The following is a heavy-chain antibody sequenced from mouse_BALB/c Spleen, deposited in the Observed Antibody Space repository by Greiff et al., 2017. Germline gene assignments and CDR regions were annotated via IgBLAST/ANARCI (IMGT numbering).Heavy chain of an antibody. CDR3: ARDLGGYYNYFDY. D-gene: IGHD2-3*01. V-gene: IGHV3-6*02. J-gene: IGHJ2*01. CDR2: ISYDGSN. Sequence: DVKLQESGPGLVKPSQSLSLTCSVTGYSITSGYYWNWIRQFPGNKLEWMGYISYDGSNNYNPSLKNRISITRDTSKNQFFLKLNSVTTEDTATYYCARDLGGYYNYFDYWGQGTTLTVSS. CDR1: GYSITSGYY.